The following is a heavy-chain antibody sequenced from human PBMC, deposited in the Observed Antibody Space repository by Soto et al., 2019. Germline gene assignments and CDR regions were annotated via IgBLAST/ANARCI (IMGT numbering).Heavy chain of an antibody. CDR3: ANDYCSGGSCYSWLNWFDP. Sequence: ASVKVSCKASGGTFSSYAMSWVRQAPGKGLEWVSAISGSGDSTYYADSVKGRFTISRDSSKNTLYLQMNSLRAEDTAVYYCANDYCSGGSCYSWLNWFDPWGQGTLVTVSS. D-gene: IGHD2-15*01. J-gene: IGHJ5*02. CDR2: ISGSGDST. V-gene: IGHV3-23*01. CDR1: GGTFSSYA.